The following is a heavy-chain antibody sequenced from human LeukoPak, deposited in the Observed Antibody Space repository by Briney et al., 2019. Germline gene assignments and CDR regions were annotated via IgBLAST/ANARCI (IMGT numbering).Heavy chain of an antibody. CDR2: IYYSGST. CDR1: GGSISSGGYY. D-gene: IGHD2/OR15-2a*01. J-gene: IGHJ4*02. V-gene: IGHV4-31*03. CDR3: ARTNENFQVYYFDC. Sequence: SETLSLTCTVSGGSISSGGYYWSWIRQHPGKGLEWIGYIYYSGSTYYNPSLKSRVTISVDTSKNQFSLKLSSVIPEDTAVYYCARTNENFQVYYFDCWGQGTQVAVSS.